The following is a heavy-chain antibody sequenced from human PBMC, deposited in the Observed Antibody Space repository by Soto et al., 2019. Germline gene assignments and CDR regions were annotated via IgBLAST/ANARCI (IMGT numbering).Heavy chain of an antibody. D-gene: IGHD2-15*01. CDR2: IYYSGST. V-gene: IGHV4-59*01. CDR3: ARDARRCSGGSCYGYYYGMDV. J-gene: IGHJ6*02. CDR1: GGSISSYY. Sequence: SETLSLTCTVSGGSISSYYWSWIRQPPGKGLEWIGYIYYSGSTNYNPSLKSRVTISVDTSKNQFSLKLSSVTAADTAVYYCARDARRCSGGSCYGYYYGMDVWGQGTTVTVS.